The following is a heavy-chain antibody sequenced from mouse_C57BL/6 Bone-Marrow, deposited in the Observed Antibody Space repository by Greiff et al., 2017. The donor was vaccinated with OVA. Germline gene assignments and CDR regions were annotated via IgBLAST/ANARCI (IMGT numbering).Heavy chain of an antibody. Sequence: QVQLKQPGAELVKPGASVKLSCKASGYTFTSYWMHWVKQRPGQGLEWIGMFHPNSGSTNYNEKFKSKATLTVDKSSSTAYMQLSSLTSEDSAVYYCARSTTTVVATDFDYWGQGTTLTVSS. CDR3: ARSTTTVVATDFDY. D-gene: IGHD1-1*01. CDR1: GYTFTSYW. J-gene: IGHJ2*01. V-gene: IGHV1-64*01. CDR2: FHPNSGST.